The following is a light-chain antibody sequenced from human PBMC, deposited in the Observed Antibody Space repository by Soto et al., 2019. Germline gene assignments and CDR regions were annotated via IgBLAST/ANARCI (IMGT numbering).Light chain of an antibody. Sequence: IQMTQSPSSLSASVGDRVTITCRSSQSISSYLNWYQQKPGKAPKLLIYAASSLQSGVPSRFSGSGSGTDFTLTISSMQPEDFATYYCQQSYSTPFTVGPGTKVDIK. CDR3: QQSYSTPFT. V-gene: IGKV1-39*01. CDR1: QSISSY. J-gene: IGKJ3*01. CDR2: AAS.